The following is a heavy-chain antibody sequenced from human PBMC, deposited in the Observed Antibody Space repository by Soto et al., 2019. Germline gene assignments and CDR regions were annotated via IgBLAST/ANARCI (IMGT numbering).Heavy chain of an antibody. CDR1: GFTFSDDA. D-gene: IGHD5-12*01. Sequence: PGGSLRLSCAASGFTFSDDAMHWVRQAPGKGLEWVAVVSQDGRDTDYADSVKGRFTITRDNSKNTMSLEMASLGAEDTAVYYCARGSGYDFDYWGQGTLVTVSS. J-gene: IGHJ4*02. CDR2: VSQDGRDT. CDR3: ARGSGYDFDY. V-gene: IGHV3-30*03.